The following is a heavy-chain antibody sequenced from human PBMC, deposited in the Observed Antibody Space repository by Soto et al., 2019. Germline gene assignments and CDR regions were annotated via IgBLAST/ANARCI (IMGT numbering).Heavy chain of an antibody. Sequence: ASVKGSCKTSGYTYTRYGVSWVRQAPGQGLEWMGWISAYNGNTNYAQKLQGRVTMTTDTSTSTAYMELRSLRSDDTAVYYCARGIHDFWSGYYTSGYMDVWGKGTTVTVSS. CDR3: ARGIHDFWSGYYTSGYMDV. D-gene: IGHD3-3*01. J-gene: IGHJ6*03. CDR2: ISAYNGNT. CDR1: GYTYTRYG. V-gene: IGHV1-18*01.